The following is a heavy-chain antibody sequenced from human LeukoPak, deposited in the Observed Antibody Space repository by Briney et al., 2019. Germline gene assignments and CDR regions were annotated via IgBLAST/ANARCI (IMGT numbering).Heavy chain of an antibody. J-gene: IGHJ4*02. CDR2: IYYSGST. V-gene: IGHV4-59*01. Sequence: PSETLSLTCTVSGGSISSYYWSWIRQPPGKGLEWIGYIYYSGSTNYNPSLKSRVTISVDTSKNQFSLKLSSVTAADTAVYYCARAGATYYYDSSGYYTTPTTFDYWGQGTLVTVSS. CDR1: GGSISSYY. D-gene: IGHD3-22*01. CDR3: ARAGATYYYDSSGYYTTPTTFDY.